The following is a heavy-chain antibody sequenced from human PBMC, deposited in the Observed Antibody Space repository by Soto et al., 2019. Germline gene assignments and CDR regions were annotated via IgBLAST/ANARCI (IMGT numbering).Heavy chain of an antibody. CDR1: GFTFSDYY. J-gene: IGHJ4*02. D-gene: IGHD3-22*01. CDR3: AKMSSENYYDPVFS. CDR2: ISSSGNTI. V-gene: IGHV3-11*01. Sequence: QVQLVESGGVLVKTSGSLRIACAASGFTFSDYYMSWVRQAPGKGLEWVSYISSSGNTIYYADSVKGRFTISRDNAKNSVYLQMNSLRAEDTALYFCAKMSSENYYDPVFSWGQGTLVTVSS.